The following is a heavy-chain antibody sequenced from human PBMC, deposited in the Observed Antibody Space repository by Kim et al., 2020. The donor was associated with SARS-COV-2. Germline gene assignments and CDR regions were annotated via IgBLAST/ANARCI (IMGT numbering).Heavy chain of an antibody. Sequence: AMSWVRQAPGKGLEWVSAISGSGGSTYYADSVKGRFTISRDNSKNTLYLQMNSLRAEDTAVYYCAKRVGVVVAARGGVYYFYYGMDVWGQGTTVTVSS. CDR3: AKRVGVVVAARGGVYYFYYGMDV. J-gene: IGHJ6*02. CDR2: ISGSGGST. D-gene: IGHD2-15*01. CDR1: A. V-gene: IGHV3-23*01.